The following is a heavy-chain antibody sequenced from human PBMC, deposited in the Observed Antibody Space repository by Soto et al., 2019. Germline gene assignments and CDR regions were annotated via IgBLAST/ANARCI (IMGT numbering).Heavy chain of an antibody. D-gene: IGHD2-15*01. Sequence: DVQVVESGGGLIQPGGSLRLSCAASGFTVSGKKYITWVHQAPGQGLEWVSALYIADGTFYADSVRGRFTVSIDSSKNTVYLQMNNLSPEDTAVYFCATWLLREHAFDIWGLGTMVTVSS. J-gene: IGHJ3*02. V-gene: IGHV3-53*01. CDR3: ATWLLREHAFDI. CDR1: GFTVSGKKY. CDR2: LYIADGT.